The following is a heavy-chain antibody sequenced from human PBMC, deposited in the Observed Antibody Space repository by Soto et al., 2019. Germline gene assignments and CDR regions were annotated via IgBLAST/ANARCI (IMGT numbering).Heavy chain of an antibody. CDR1: GYTFTSYG. Sequence: GASVKVSCKASGYTFTSYGISWVRQAPGQGLEWMGWISAYNGNTNYAQKLQGRVTMTTDTSTSTAYMELRSLRSDDTAVYYCARDRGTMIVAVYDPRHYFDYWGQGTLVTVSS. CDR3: ARDRGTMIVAVYDPRHYFDY. CDR2: ISAYNGNT. J-gene: IGHJ4*02. V-gene: IGHV1-18*01. D-gene: IGHD3-22*01.